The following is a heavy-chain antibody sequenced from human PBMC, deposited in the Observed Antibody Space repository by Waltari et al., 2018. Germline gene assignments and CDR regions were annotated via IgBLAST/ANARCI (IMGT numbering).Heavy chain of an antibody. CDR3: ARGTDPINYDYVWGSYPPLQYGMDV. J-gene: IGHJ6*02. CDR2: INHSGST. V-gene: IGHV4-34*01. CDR1: GGSFGGYY. D-gene: IGHD3-16*02. Sequence: QVQLQQWGAGLLKPSETLSLTCAVYGGSFGGYYWSWIRQPPGQGLEWIGEINHSGSTNYNPSLKSRVTISVDTSKNQFSLKLSSVTAADTAVYYCARGTDPINYDYVWGSYPPLQYGMDVWGQGTTVTVSS.